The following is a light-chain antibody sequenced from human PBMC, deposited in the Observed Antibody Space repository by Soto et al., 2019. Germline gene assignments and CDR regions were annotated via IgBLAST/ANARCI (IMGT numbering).Light chain of an antibody. Sequence: EIVLTQSPGTLSLSPGESATLSCRASQSVSSNFLAWFQQKPGQAPRLLIYGASSRATGIPDRFSGSGSGTDFTLTISRLEPEDFAMYYCQQYGISPRTFGQGTKVEIK. CDR2: GAS. CDR1: QSVSSNF. J-gene: IGKJ1*01. V-gene: IGKV3-20*01. CDR3: QQYGISPRT.